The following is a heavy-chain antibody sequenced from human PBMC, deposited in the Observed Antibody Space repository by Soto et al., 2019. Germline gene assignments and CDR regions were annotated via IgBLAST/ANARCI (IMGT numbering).Heavy chain of an antibody. Sequence: QVQLQQWGAGLLKPSETLSLTCAVYGGSFSGYYWSWIRQPPGKGLEWIGEINHSGSTNYNPSLKLRVTISVDTSKNQFSLKLSSVTAADTAVYYCAREGELKNWFDPWGQGTLVTVSS. CDR3: AREGELKNWFDP. D-gene: IGHD3-10*01. V-gene: IGHV4-34*01. CDR2: INHSGST. J-gene: IGHJ5*02. CDR1: GGSFSGYY.